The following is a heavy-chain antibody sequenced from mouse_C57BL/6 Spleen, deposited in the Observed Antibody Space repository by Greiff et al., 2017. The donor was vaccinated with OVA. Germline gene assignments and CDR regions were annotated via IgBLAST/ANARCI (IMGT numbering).Heavy chain of an antibody. CDR1: GYTFTDYE. V-gene: IGHV1-15*01. D-gene: IGHD1-3*01. CDR2: IDPETGGT. J-gene: IGHJ2*01. CDR3: TKKEGVKYFDY. Sequence: QVQLQQSGAELVRPGASVTLSCKASGYTFTDYEMHWVKQTPVHGLEWIGAIDPETGGTAYNQKFKGKAILTADKSSSTAYMELRSLTSEDSAVYYCTKKEGVKYFDYWGQGTTLTVPS.